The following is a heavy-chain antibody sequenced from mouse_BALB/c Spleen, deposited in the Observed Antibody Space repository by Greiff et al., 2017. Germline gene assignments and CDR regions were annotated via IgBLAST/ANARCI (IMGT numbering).Heavy chain of an antibody. CDR2: IWAGGST. D-gene: IGHD2-5*01. J-gene: IGHJ3*01. Sequence: VQLVESGPGLVAPSQSLSITCTVSGFSLTSYGVHWVRQPPGKGLEWLGVIWAGGSTNYNSALMSRLSISKDNSKSQVFLKMNSLQTDDTAMYYCARLYSNYEWFAYWGQGTLVTVSA. V-gene: IGHV2-9*02. CDR1: GFSLTSYG. CDR3: ARLYSNYEWFAY.